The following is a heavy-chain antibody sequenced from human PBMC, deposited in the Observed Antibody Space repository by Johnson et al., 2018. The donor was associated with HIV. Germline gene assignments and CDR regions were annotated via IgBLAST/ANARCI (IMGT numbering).Heavy chain of an antibody. CDR2: MSSSGSTI. Sequence: QVQLVESGGGVVQPGRSLRLSCAASGFSFSDFYLSWIRQAPGKGLEWISYMSSSGSTIYHAESVKGRFTISRDNSKNTLYLQMNSLRAEDTAAYSCARGHSPDAFDIWGQGTIVTVSS. D-gene: IGHD6-13*01. CDR3: ARGHSPDAFDI. J-gene: IGHJ3*02. V-gene: IGHV3-11*04. CDR1: GFSFSDFY.